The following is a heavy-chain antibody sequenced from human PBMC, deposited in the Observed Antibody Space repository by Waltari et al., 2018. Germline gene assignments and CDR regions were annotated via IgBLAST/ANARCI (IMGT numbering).Heavy chain of an antibody. CDR1: GGPIRRRNW. CDR2: IYHSGST. J-gene: IGHJ3*02. D-gene: IGHD4-17*01. V-gene: IGHV4-4*02. CDR3: ARTPLYGDYSGAFDI. Sequence: QVQLQESGPGLVKPSGTLSLTCAVSGGPIRRRNWWSGVRHPPGKGLEWIGEIYHSGSTNYNPSLKSRVTISVDKSKNQFSLKLSSVTAADTAVYYCARTPLYGDYSGAFDIWGQGTMVTVSS.